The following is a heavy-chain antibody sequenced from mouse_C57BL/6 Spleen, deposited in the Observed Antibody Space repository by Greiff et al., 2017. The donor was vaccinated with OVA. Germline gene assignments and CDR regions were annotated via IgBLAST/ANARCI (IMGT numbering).Heavy chain of an antibody. D-gene: IGHD1-1*01. CDR1: GYTFTDYY. CDR3: ARGEVTTVVATDY. V-gene: IGHV1-76*01. Sequence: VQLQQSGAELVRPGASVKLSCKASGYTFTDYYINWVKQRPGQGLEWIARIYPGSGNTYYNEKFKGKATLTAEKSSSTAYMQLSSLTSEDSAVYFCARGEVTTVVATDYWGQGTTPTVSS. J-gene: IGHJ2*01. CDR2: IYPGSGNT.